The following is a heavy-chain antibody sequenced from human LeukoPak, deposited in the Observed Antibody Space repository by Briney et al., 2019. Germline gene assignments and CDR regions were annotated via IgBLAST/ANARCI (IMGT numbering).Heavy chain of an antibody. D-gene: IGHD3-16*01. Sequence: PSETLSLTCTVSGGSLSHYFWSLIRQPPGKGLEWIGSVYFSGSTNYNPSLMSRVTISIDTSKNHFSLKLDSVTAADTAVYFCARTNYHYDSNIESYRPTHFDHWGQGSLVTVSS. CDR1: GGSLSHYF. J-gene: IGHJ4*02. V-gene: IGHV4-59*01. CDR2: VYFSGST. CDR3: ARTNYHYDSNIESYRPTHFDH.